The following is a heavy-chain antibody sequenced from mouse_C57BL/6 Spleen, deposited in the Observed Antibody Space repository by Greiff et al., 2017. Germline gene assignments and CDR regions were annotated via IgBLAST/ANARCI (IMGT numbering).Heavy chain of an antibody. V-gene: IGHV1-64*01. D-gene: IGHD4-1*02. CDR3: ARNNWDLFDY. CDR2: IHPNSGST. Sequence: VQLQQPGAELVKPGASVKLSCKASGYTFTSYWMHWVKQRPGQGLEWIGMIHPNSGSTNYNEKFKSRATLTVDKSSSTAYMQLSSLTSEDSAVYYCARNNWDLFDYWGQGTTLTVAS. CDR1: GYTFTSYW. J-gene: IGHJ2*01.